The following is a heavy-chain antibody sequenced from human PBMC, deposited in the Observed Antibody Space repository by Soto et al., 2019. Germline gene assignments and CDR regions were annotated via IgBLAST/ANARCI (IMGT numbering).Heavy chain of an antibody. CDR2: ISGSGGST. D-gene: IGHD3-22*01. Sequence: GGSLRLSCAASGFTFSSYAMSWVRQAPGKGLEWVSAISGSGGSTYYADSVKGRFTISRDNSKNSLYLQMNSLRAEDTAVYYCARVYQYYYDSSGYPWAFDIWGQGTMVTVSS. CDR1: GFTFSSYA. J-gene: IGHJ3*02. CDR3: ARVYQYYYDSSGYPWAFDI. V-gene: IGHV3-23*01.